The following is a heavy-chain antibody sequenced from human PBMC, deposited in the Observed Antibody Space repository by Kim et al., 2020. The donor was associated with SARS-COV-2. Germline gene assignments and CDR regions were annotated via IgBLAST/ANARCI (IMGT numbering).Heavy chain of an antibody. D-gene: IGHD2-21*01. CDR2: IRFSGNT. Sequence: SETLSLTCTVSGDSTDNYYLNWIRKPPGKGLEWIGYIRFSGNTNYNPSLESRVANSLGTSRNQFSLRLFSVTLADTAEYYCPREKGTPNALHIWDHGT. V-gene: IGHV4-59*01. J-gene: IGHJ3*02. CDR1: GDSTDNYY. CDR3: PREKGTPNALHI.